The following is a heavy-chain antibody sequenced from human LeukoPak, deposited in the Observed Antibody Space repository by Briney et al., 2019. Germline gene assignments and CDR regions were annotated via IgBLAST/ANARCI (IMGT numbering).Heavy chain of an antibody. CDR3: AKDMAIFGVVTTFDP. V-gene: IGHV3-23*01. CDR1: GFTFSSYA. CDR2: ISGSGGST. D-gene: IGHD3-3*01. J-gene: IGHJ5*02. Sequence: GGSLRLSCAASGFTFSSYAMSWVRQAPGKGLEWVSAISGSGGSTYYADSVKGRFTISRDNSKNTLYLQTNSLRAEDTAVYYCAKDMAIFGVVTTFDPWGQGTLVTVSS.